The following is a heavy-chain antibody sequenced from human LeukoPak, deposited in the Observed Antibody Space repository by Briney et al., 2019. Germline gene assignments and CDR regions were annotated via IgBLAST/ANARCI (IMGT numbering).Heavy chain of an antibody. CDR2: FDPEEGET. J-gene: IGHJ4*02. Sequence: AAVKVLCKVFGYTLTELSMHWVRPAPGKGPEWRGGFDPEEGETIDAQKFQGRVTMTDGTSTDTAYMELSSLRCEDTAVYYCATDRVGYYDSRGYCSPLDYWGQGTLVTV. CDR1: GYTLTELS. D-gene: IGHD3-22*01. V-gene: IGHV1-24*01. CDR3: ATDRVGYYDSRGYCSPLDY.